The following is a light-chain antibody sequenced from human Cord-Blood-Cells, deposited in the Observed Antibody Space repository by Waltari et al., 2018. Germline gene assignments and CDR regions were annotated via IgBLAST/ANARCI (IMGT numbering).Light chain of an antibody. CDR1: SSDVGGYNY. J-gene: IGLJ1*01. Sequence: QSALTQPRSVSGSPGQSVTISCTGTSSDVGGYNYVSWYQQHPRKAPKLLIYEVSKRPCGVPVRCSGSKSGNTASLTISGLQAEDESDYYCCSYAGSYTFYVFGTGTKVTVL. CDR3: CSYAGSYTFYV. CDR2: EVS. V-gene: IGLV2-11*01.